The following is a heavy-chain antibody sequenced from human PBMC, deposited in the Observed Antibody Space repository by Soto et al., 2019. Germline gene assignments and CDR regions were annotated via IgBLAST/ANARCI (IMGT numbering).Heavy chain of an antibody. Sequence: QVHLQESGPGLVAPSGTLSLTCTLSGGSVRAPDWWNWVRQSPDKGLEWIAEVQISGHSNYNPSLSSRVSVSIDSSKNQFYLNLNSVTAADTAIYYCARVRPGCSANNCYFDPWGQGTQVTISS. CDR3: ARVRPGCSANNCYFDP. D-gene: IGHD1-1*01. J-gene: IGHJ5*01. CDR1: GGSVRAPDW. CDR2: VQISGHS. V-gene: IGHV4-4*02.